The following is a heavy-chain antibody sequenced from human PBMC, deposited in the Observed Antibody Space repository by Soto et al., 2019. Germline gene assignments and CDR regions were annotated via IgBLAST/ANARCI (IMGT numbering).Heavy chain of an antibody. CDR2: ISSSSSYI. CDR3: ARDHIVVVPAAIPEDNYYYYGMDV. D-gene: IGHD2-2*02. Sequence: SLRLSCAASGFTFSSYSMNWVRRAPGKGLEWVSSISSSSSYIYYADSVKGRFTISRDNAKNSLYLQMNSLRAEDTAVYYCARDHIVVVPAAIPEDNYYYYGMDVWGQGTTVTVSS. CDR1: GFTFSSYS. V-gene: IGHV3-21*01. J-gene: IGHJ6*02.